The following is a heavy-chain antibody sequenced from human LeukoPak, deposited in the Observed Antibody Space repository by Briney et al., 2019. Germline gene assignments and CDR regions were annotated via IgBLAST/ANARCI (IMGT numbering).Heavy chain of an antibody. CDR3: AKDLSDSSSFDY. Sequence: GRSLRLSCAASGFTFDDYAMPWVRQAPGKGLEWVSGISWNSGSIGYADSVKGRFTISRDNAKNSLYLQMNSLRAEDTALYYCAKDLSDSSSFDYWGQGTLVTV. J-gene: IGHJ4*02. CDR2: ISWNSGSI. D-gene: IGHD6-13*01. V-gene: IGHV3-9*01. CDR1: GFTFDDYA.